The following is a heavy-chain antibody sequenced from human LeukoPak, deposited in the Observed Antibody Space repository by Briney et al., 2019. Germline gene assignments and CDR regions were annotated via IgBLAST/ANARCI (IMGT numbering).Heavy chain of an antibody. Sequence: PSETLSLTCTVSGGSISSYYWNWIRQPAGKGLEWIGRIYSSGTTSYNSSLKSRVTMSVDTSKNQFSLKLSSVTAADTAVYYCARDVAGYNYGYSLDSWGQGTLVSVSS. J-gene: IGHJ4*02. CDR3: ARDVAGYNYGYSLDS. D-gene: IGHD5-18*01. CDR1: GGSISSYY. CDR2: IYSSGTT. V-gene: IGHV4-4*07.